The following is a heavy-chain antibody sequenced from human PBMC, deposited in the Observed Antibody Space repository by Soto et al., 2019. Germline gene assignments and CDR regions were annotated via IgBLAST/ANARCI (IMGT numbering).Heavy chain of an antibody. CDR3: AKAVEDTGRFDY. Sequence: EVQLLESGGGLVQPGGSLRLSCAASGFTFSSYAMSWVRQAPGKGLEWVSAISGSGGTIYYADSVKGRFTISRDNSKNTLYLQMNSLRAEDTAVYYCAKAVEDTGRFDYWGQGTLVTVSS. V-gene: IGHV3-23*01. D-gene: IGHD5-18*01. J-gene: IGHJ4*02. CDR1: GFTFSSYA. CDR2: ISGSGGTI.